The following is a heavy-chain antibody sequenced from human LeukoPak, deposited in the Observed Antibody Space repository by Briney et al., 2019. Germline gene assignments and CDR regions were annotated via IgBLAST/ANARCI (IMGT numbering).Heavy chain of an antibody. CDR1: GGSISSYY. V-gene: IGHV4-59*01. CDR2: IYYSGST. Sequence: SETLSLTCTVSGGSISSYYWSWIRQPPGKGLEWIGYIYYSGSTNYNPSLKSRVTISVDTSKNQFSLKLSSVTAADTAVYYCARDPQGIAVAGKVGYWGQGTLVTVSS. D-gene: IGHD6-19*01. CDR3: ARDPQGIAVAGKVGY. J-gene: IGHJ4*02.